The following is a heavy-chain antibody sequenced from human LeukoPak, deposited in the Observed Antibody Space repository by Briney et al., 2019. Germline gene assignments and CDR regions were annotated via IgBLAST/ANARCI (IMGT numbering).Heavy chain of an antibody. CDR2: ISGDGGST. D-gene: IGHD5-18*01. Sequence: GGSLRPSCAASGFTFDDYAMHWVRQAPGKGLEWVSLISGDGGSTYYADSVKGRFTISRDNSKNSLYLQMNSLRAEDTAVYYCARAGYSMDTEYFQHWGQGTLVTVSS. CDR3: ARAGYSMDTEYFQH. V-gene: IGHV3-43*02. J-gene: IGHJ1*01. CDR1: GFTFDDYA.